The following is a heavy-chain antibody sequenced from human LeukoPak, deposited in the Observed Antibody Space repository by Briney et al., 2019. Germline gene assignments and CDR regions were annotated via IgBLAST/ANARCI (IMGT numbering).Heavy chain of an antibody. V-gene: IGHV1-46*01. D-gene: IGHD2-15*01. CDR2: INPSGGST. CDR3: ARGSLSSSYHPGGHVY. Sequence: GASVKVSCKASGYTFTSYYMHWVRQAPGHGLEWMGIINPSGGSTSYAQKFQGRVTMTGDTSTSTVYMELSSLRSEDTAVYYCARGSLSSSYHPGGHVYWGQGTLVTISS. CDR1: GYTFTSYY. J-gene: IGHJ4*02.